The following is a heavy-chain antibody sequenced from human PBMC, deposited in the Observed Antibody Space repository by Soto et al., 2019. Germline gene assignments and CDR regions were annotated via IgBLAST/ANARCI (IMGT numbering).Heavy chain of an antibody. CDR1: GYTFTTYA. V-gene: IGHV1-18*01. CDR2: IRTYDGHT. J-gene: IGHJ4*02. CDR3: ARDRLHTSSSITFDY. D-gene: IGHD6-6*01. Sequence: QVQLVQSGAEVKKPGASVKLSCKASGYTFTTYAISWVRQAPGQGLEWMGWIRTYDGHTDYAQNRQGRVTMTTDTSTNTSYMELRSLRSDDTAVYYCARDRLHTSSSITFDYWGQGALVTVSS.